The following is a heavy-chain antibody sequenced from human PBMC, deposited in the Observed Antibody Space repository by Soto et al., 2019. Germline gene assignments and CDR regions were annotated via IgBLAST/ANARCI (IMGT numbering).Heavy chain of an antibody. Sequence: EVQLLESGGGLVQPGGSLRLSCAASGFTFSSYAMSWVRQAPGKVLEWVSSISGSGGSTYYADSVKGRFTISRDNSKNTLYLQMNSLRAEDTAVYYCAKDLVAAWYYYFDYWGQGTLVTVSS. V-gene: IGHV3-23*01. CDR3: AKDLVAAWYYYFDY. J-gene: IGHJ4*02. CDR1: GFTFSSYA. D-gene: IGHD2-15*01. CDR2: ISGSGGST.